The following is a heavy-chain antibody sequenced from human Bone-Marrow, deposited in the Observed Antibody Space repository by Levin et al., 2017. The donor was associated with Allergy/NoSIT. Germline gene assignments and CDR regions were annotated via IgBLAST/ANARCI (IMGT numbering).Heavy chain of an antibody. CDR3: ATEMTAVIPVFDF. J-gene: IGHJ4*01. CDR2: ISSRGRT. D-gene: IGHD2-2*01. Sequence: GESLKISCAASGLTFSNYAMSWVRQAPGKGLEWVSAISSRGRTYYTDSVKGRFTVSRDNSKNALYLQMNSLRADDTAVYYCATEMTAVIPVFDFWGQGILVTVSS. CDR1: GLTFSNYA. V-gene: IGHV3-23*01.